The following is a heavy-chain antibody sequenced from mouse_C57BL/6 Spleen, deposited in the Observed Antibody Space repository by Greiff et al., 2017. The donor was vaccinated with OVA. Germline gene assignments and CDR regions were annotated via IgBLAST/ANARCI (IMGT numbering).Heavy chain of an antibody. Sequence: VQLQQSGAELVKPGASVKISCKASGYAFSSYWMNWVKQRPGKGLEWIGQIYPGDGDTNYNGKFKGKATLTADKSSSTAYMQLSSLTSEDSAVYFCARKGVDGYYGGLAYWGQGTLVTVSA. CDR1: GYAFSSYW. D-gene: IGHD2-3*01. V-gene: IGHV1-80*01. CDR2: IYPGDGDT. J-gene: IGHJ3*01. CDR3: ARKGVDGYYGGLAY.